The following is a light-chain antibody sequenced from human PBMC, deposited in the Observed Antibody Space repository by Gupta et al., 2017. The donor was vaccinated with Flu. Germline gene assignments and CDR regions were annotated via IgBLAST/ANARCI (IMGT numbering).Light chain of an antibody. Sequence: VTPGRPASSSCSAGQGRRHSNEYNYLDWYLQKPGQSPQLLIYVGSKRAYGVPDRFSGSGSGTDFTLKISRVEADYVGVYYCTQALQTPLSFGRGTKVDIK. CDR3: TQALQTPLS. CDR1: QGRRHSNEYNY. V-gene: IGKV2-28*01. CDR2: VGS. J-gene: IGKJ4*01.